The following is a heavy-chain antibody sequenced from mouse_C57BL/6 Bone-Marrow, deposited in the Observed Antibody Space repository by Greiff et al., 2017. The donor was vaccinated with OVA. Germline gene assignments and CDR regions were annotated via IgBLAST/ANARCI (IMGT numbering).Heavy chain of an antibody. Sequence: EVQLVESGGGLVKPGGSLKLSCAASGFTFSDYGMHWVRQAPEKGLEWVAYISSGSSTSYYADTVKGRFTISRDNAKNTLFLQMTSLRSEDTAMYYCARGYYAMDYWGQGTSVTVSS. CDR1: GFTFSDYG. J-gene: IGHJ4*01. CDR2: ISSGSSTS. V-gene: IGHV5-17*01. CDR3: ARGYYAMDY.